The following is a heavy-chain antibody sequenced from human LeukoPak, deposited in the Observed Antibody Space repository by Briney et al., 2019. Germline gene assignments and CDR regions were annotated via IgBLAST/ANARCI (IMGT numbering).Heavy chain of an antibody. J-gene: IGHJ4*02. Sequence: PGGSLRLSCAASGFTFSSYAMHWVRQAPGKGLEWVAVISYDGSNKYYADSVKGRFTISRDNAKNSLYMQMNSLRVEDTAVYYCARDPAFDWLLGHLDYWGQGTLVTVSS. CDR1: GFTFSSYA. V-gene: IGHV3-30-3*01. CDR2: ISYDGSNK. D-gene: IGHD3-9*01. CDR3: ARDPAFDWLLGHLDY.